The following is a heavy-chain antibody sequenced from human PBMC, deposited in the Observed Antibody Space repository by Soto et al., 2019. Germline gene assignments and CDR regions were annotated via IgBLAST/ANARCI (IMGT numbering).Heavy chain of an antibody. CDR2: INHSGST. CDR3: ARAGRGSSSWYASTVYGMDV. CDR1: GGSFSGYY. D-gene: IGHD6-13*01. V-gene: IGHV4-34*01. Sequence: SETLSLTCAVYGGSFSGYYWSWIRQPPGKGLEWIGEINHSGSTNYNPSLKSRVTISVDTSKNQFSLKLSSMTAADTAVYYCARAGRGSSSWYASTVYGMDVWGQGTTVTVSS. J-gene: IGHJ6*02.